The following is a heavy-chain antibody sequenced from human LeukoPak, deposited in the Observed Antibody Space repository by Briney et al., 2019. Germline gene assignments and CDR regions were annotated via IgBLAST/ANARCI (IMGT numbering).Heavy chain of an antibody. CDR2: EYYNGNT. CDR3: AREGTAATYYYHYGMDV. J-gene: IGHJ6*04. CDR1: GGSLSSSNYY. D-gene: IGHD6-13*01. V-gene: IGHV4-39*02. Sequence: PSETLTLTCTVSGGSLSSSNYYWGWIRQPPGKGLEWIGSEYYNGNTYYNPSLKSRVTISVDTSKNMLSLKVTSVTAADTAVYYCAREGTAATYYYHYGMDVWGEGTTVTVSS.